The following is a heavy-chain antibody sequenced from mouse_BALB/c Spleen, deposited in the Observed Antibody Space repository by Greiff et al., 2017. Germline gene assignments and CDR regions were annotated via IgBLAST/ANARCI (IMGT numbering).Heavy chain of an antibody. V-gene: IGHV6-6*02. J-gene: IGHJ2*01. D-gene: IGHD1-1*01. CDR2: IRLKSNNYAT. Sequence: LQQSGGGLVQPGGSMKLSCVASGFTFSNYWMNWVRQSPEKGLEWVAEIRLKSNNYATHYAESVKGRFTISRDDSKSSVYLQMNNLRAEDTGIYYCTLGYYYGSVDYWGQGTTLTVSS. CDR1: GFTFSNYW. CDR3: TLGYYYGSVDY.